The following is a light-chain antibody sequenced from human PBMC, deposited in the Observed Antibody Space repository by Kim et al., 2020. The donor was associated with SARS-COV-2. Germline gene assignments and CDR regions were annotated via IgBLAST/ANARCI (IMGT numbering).Light chain of an antibody. CDR1: EYVQNW. Sequence: ASVGDTLTITCRANEYVQNWLAWYQQKPGQVPKLLIEKASQLQSGVPARFSGSGSGTEFTLTITSLQPSDFATYYCQQYHTHSTFGQGTKVDIK. CDR2: KAS. V-gene: IGKV1-5*03. CDR3: QQYHTHST. J-gene: IGKJ1*01.